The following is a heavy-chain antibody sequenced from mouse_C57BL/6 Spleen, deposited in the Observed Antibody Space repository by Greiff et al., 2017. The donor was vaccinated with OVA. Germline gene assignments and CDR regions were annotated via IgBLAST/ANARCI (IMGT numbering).Heavy chain of an antibody. V-gene: IGHV3-6*01. CDR1: GYSITSGYY. CDR3: ARDDGYYVGWYFDV. CDR2: ISYDGSN. J-gene: IGHJ1*03. Sequence: DVQLVESGPGLVKPSQSLSLTCSVTGYSITSGYYWNWIRQFPGNKLEWMGYISYDGSNNYNPSLKNRISITRDTSKNQFFLKLNSVTTEDTATYYCARDDGYYVGWYFDVWGTGTTVTVSS. D-gene: IGHD2-3*01.